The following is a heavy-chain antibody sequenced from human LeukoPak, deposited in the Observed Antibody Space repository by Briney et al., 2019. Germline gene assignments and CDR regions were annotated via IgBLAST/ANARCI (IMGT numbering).Heavy chain of an antibody. CDR2: IYYSGST. J-gene: IGHJ5*02. CDR1: GXSISSYY. CDR3: AREAFYWFDP. V-gene: IGHV4-59*01. Sequence: KPSETLSLTCTVSGXSISSYYWSWIRQPPGKGLEWIGYIYYSGSTNYNPSLKSRVTISVDTSKNQFSLKLSSVTAADTAVYYCAREAFYWFDPWGQGTLVTVSS.